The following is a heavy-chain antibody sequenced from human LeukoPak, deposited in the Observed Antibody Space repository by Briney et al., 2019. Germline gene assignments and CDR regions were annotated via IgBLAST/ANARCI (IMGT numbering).Heavy chain of an antibody. Sequence: PGGSLRLSCAAPGFTFSSYGMHWVRQAPGKGLEWVAVIWYDGSNKYYADSVKGRFTISRDNSKNTLYLQMNSLRAEDTAVYYCAREVGYDYVWGSLALDYWGQGTLVTVSS. CDR1: GFTFSSYG. CDR2: IWYDGSNK. D-gene: IGHD3-16*01. J-gene: IGHJ4*02. CDR3: AREVGYDYVWGSLALDY. V-gene: IGHV3-33*01.